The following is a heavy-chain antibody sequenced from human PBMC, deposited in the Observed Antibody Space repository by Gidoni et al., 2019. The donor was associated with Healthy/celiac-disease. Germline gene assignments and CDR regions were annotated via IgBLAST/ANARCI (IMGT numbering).Heavy chain of an antibody. CDR1: GFTFSNAW. CDR3: SNDYGAPDAFDI. J-gene: IGHJ3*02. D-gene: IGHD4-17*01. V-gene: IGHV3-15*01. Sequence: EVQLVESGGGLVKPGGSLRLSCAASGFTFSNAWMSWVRQAPGKGLEWVGRIKSKTDGGTTDYAAPVKGRFTISRDDSKNTLYLQMNSLKTEDTAVYYCSNDYGAPDAFDIWGQGTMVTVSS. CDR2: IKSKTDGGTT.